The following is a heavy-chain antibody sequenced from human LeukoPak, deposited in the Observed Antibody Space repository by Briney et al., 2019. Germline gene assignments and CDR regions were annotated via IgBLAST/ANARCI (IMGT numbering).Heavy chain of an antibody. D-gene: IGHD2-21*01. V-gene: IGHV3-7*04. Sequence: GGSLRLSCAGSGFTFSTYWMSCVRQAPGKGLEWVANINQDGGEKHYVDSVKGRFTIFRDNAKDSLDLQLNSLRGEATAVYYCARMYCGGGKCYLSYFDYWGQGTVVTVSS. CDR3: ARMYCGGGKCYLSYFDY. CDR2: INQDGGEK. J-gene: IGHJ4*02. CDR1: GFTFSTYW.